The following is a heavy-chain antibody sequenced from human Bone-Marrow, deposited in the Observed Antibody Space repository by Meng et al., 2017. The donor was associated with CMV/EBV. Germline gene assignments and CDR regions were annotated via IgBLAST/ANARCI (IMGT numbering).Heavy chain of an antibody. CDR3: AKAVFGGVSLSAFDI. Sequence: GESLKISCAASGFTFSSYGMHWVRQAPGKGLEWVAFIRYDGSNKYYADPVKGRFTISRDNPKNTLYLQMNSLRAEDTAVYYCAKAVFGGVSLSAFDIWDEGTMVTVSS. CDR1: GFTFSSYG. J-gene: IGHJ3*02. D-gene: IGHD3-16*01. V-gene: IGHV3-30*02. CDR2: IRYDGSNK.